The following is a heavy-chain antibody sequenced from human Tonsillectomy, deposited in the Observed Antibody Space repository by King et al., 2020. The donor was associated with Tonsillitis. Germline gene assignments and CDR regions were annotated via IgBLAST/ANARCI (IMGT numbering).Heavy chain of an antibody. D-gene: IGHD4-17*01. J-gene: IGHJ3*02. CDR3: AREMTVTRGEGAFDT. CDR2: IYYSGST. Sequence: VQLQESGPGLVKPSETLSLTCTVSGGSISSYYWSWIRQPPGKGLEWIGYIYYSGSTNYNPSLKSRVTISVDTSKNQFSLKLSSVTAADTAVYYCAREMTVTRGEGAFDTWGQGTMVTVSS. V-gene: IGHV4-59*01. CDR1: GGSISSYY.